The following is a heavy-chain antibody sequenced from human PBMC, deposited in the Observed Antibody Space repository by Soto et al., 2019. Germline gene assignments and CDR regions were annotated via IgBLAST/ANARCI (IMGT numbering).Heavy chain of an antibody. D-gene: IGHD3-16*01. CDR3: ARSPPRGTDC. CDR1: GGFIISGGYY. CDR2: IDSVGVT. Sequence: ASETLSLTSTVAGGFIISGGYYCSWVRQHPGKGLQWIGYIDSVGVTFYNASLRSRANIAVDTSKNQFSLDLTSVTAADTAVYFCARSPPRGTDCWGQGTLVTVSS. V-gene: IGHV4-31*03. J-gene: IGHJ4*02.